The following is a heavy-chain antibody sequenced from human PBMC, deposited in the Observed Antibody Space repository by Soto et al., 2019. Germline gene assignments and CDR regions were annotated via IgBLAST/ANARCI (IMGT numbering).Heavy chain of an antibody. CDR2: INSDGSST. V-gene: IGHV3-74*01. J-gene: IGHJ4*02. CDR3: ARVGYCARGVCPNFDF. Sequence: EVQLVESGGGLVQPGGSRRLSCAASGFTFSSYWMHWVRQAPGKGLVWVSRINSDGSSTSYADSVKGRFTISRDNAWNTLYLQMNSLRDEDTAVYYCARVGYCARGVCPNFDFWGQGTLVTVSS. D-gene: IGHD2-8*01. CDR1: GFTFSSYW.